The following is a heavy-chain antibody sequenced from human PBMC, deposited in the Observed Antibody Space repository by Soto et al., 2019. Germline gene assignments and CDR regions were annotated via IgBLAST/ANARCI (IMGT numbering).Heavy chain of an antibody. CDR3: ARMSPTVFPAFEI. CDR2: IYHSGST. D-gene: IGHD4-17*01. J-gene: IGHJ3*02. CDR1: GGSISSGGYS. V-gene: IGHV4-30-2*01. Sequence: QLQLQESGSGLVKPSQTLSLTCAVSGGSISSGGYSWSWIRQPPGKGLGWIGYIYHSGSTYYNPPLKSRVAMSVARSKNQFSLKPGSVTAAYTAVYYCARMSPTVFPAFEIWGQGTMVTVSS.